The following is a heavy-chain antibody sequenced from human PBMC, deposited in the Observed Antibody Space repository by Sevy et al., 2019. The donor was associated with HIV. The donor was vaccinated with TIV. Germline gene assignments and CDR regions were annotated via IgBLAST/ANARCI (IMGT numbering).Heavy chain of an antibody. CDR1: GFTFSSYG. V-gene: IGHV3-30*02. J-gene: IGHJ4*02. CDR3: AKGASSSGWYEGDFDY. Sequence: GGSLRLSCAASGFTFSSYGMHWVRQAPGKGLEWVAFIRYDGSNEYYADSVKGRFTISRDNSKNTLYLQMNSLRAEDTAVYYCAKGASSSGWYEGDFDYWGQGTLVTVSS. CDR2: IRYDGSNE. D-gene: IGHD6-19*01.